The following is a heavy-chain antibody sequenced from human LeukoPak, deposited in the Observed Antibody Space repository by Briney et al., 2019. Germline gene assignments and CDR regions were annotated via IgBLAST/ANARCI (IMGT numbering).Heavy chain of an antibody. J-gene: IGHJ5*02. Sequence: PSETLSLTCTVSGGSISSSSYYWGWIRQPPGKGLEWIGSIYYSGSTYYNPSLKSRVTISVDTSKNQFSLKLSSVTAADTAVYYCARVEDSSGYYPFPTGWFDPWGQGTLVTVSS. D-gene: IGHD3-22*01. CDR3: ARVEDSSGYYPFPTGWFDP. CDR2: IYYSGST. CDR1: GGSISSSSYY. V-gene: IGHV4-39*07.